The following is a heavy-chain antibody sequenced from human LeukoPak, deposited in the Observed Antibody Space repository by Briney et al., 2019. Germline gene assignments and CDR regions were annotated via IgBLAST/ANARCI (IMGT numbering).Heavy chain of an antibody. J-gene: IGHJ4*02. CDR2: IWYDGSNK. V-gene: IGHV3-33*01. Sequence: PGRSLRLSCAASGFTFSSYGMHWVRQAPGKGLEWVAVIWYDGSNKYYADSVKGRFTISRDNSKNTLYLQMNSLRAEDTAVYYCARDLVVVVNFDYWGQGTLVTVSS. CDR1: GFTFSSYG. D-gene: IGHD3-22*01. CDR3: ARDLVVVVNFDY.